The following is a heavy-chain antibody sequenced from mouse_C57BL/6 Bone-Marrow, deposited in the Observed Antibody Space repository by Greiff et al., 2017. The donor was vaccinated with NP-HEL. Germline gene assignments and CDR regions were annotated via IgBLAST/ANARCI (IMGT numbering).Heavy chain of an antibody. Sequence: EVMLVESEGGLVQPGSSMKLSCTASGFTFSDYYMAWVRQVPEKGLEWVANINYDGSSTYYLASLKRRFIISRDNAKNSLYLQMSSLKSEDTATYYCARDDYYGSSYVSYWYFDVWGTGTTVTVSS. CDR3: ARDDYYGSSYVSYWYFDV. J-gene: IGHJ1*03. CDR1: GFTFSDYY. CDR2: INYDGSST. D-gene: IGHD1-1*01. V-gene: IGHV5-16*01.